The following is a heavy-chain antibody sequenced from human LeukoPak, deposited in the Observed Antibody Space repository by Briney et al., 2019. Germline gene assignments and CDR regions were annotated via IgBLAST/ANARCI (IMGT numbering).Heavy chain of an antibody. CDR1: GFTFSSYW. J-gene: IGHJ3*02. CDR2: INSVGSST. V-gene: IGHV3-74*01. Sequence: GGSLRLSCAASGFTFSSYWMHWVRQAPGKGLVWVSRINSVGSSTTYADSVKGRFTISRDNAKNTLYLQMISLRAEDTAVYYCARTDYYSDAFDIWGQGTMVTVSS. CDR3: ARTDYYSDAFDI. D-gene: IGHD2-21*01.